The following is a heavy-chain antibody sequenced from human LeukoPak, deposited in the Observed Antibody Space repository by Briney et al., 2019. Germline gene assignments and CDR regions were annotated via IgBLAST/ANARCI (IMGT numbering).Heavy chain of an antibody. V-gene: IGHV3-30-3*01. D-gene: IGHD5-18*01. CDR3: ARSRYTYGYFDY. Sequence: PGRSLRLSCAASGFTFSNYAMHWVRQAPGKGLEWVAGISYGGSTKYYADSVKGRFTMSRDNSKNTLYLQMNSLRAEDTAVYYCARSRYTYGYFDYWGQGTLVTVSS. J-gene: IGHJ4*02. CDR1: GFTFSNYA. CDR2: ISYGGSTK.